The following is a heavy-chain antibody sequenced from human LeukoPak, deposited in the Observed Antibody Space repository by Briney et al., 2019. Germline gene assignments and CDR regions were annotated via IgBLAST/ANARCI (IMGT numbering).Heavy chain of an antibody. D-gene: IGHD5-18*01. Sequence: QTGGSLRLSCAASGFTFSSYSMNWVRQAPGKGLEWVSYISRSSSTIYYADSVKGRFTISRDNAKKSLYLQMNSLGAEDTAVYYCARHLSGITGYTYGRGIDYWGQGTLLTVSS. J-gene: IGHJ4*02. CDR2: ISRSSSTI. CDR1: GFTFSSYS. CDR3: ARHLSGITGYTYGRGIDY. V-gene: IGHV3-48*04.